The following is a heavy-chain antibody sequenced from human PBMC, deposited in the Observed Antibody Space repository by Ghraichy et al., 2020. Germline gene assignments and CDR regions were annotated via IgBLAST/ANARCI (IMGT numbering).Heavy chain of an antibody. Sequence: SQTLSLTCTVSGGSISSSSYYWGWIRQPPGKGLEWIGSIYYSGSTYYNPSLKSRVTISVDTSKNQFSLKLSSVTAADTAVYYCARHGGSGIVVVPAAIFYFDYWGQGTLVTVSS. D-gene: IGHD2-2*01. CDR3: ARHGGSGIVVVPAAIFYFDY. CDR2: IYYSGST. J-gene: IGHJ4*02. CDR1: GGSISSSSYY. V-gene: IGHV4-39*01.